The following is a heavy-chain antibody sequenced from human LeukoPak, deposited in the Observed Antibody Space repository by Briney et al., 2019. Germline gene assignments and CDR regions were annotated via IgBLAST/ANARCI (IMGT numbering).Heavy chain of an antibody. V-gene: IGHV3-23*01. Sequence: PGGSLRLSCAAPGFTFSSYAMSWVRQAPGKGLEWVSAISGSGGSTYYADSVKGRFTISRDNSKNTLYLQMNSLRAEDTAVYYCAKVPFYDILTGLLLWGQGTLVTVSS. J-gene: IGHJ4*02. CDR1: GFTFSSYA. CDR2: ISGSGGST. D-gene: IGHD3-9*01. CDR3: AKVPFYDILTGLLL.